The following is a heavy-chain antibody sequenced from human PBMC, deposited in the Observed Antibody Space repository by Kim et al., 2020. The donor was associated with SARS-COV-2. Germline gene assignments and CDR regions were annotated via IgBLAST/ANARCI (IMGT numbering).Heavy chain of an antibody. J-gene: IGHJ1*01. D-gene: IGHD3-22*01. Sequence: SETLSLTCAVYGGSFSGYYWSWIRQPPGKGLEWIGEINHSGSTNYNPSLKSRVTISVDTSKNQFSLKLSSVTAADTAVYYCARGFYYYDSSGGFQHWGQGTLVTVSS. V-gene: IGHV4-34*01. CDR3: ARGFYYYDSSGGFQH. CDR2: INHSGST. CDR1: GGSFSGYY.